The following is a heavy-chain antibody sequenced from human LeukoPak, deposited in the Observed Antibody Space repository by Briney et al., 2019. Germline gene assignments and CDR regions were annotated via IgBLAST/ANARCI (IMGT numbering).Heavy chain of an antibody. J-gene: IGHJ5*02. Sequence: PSETLSLTCAVYGGSFSGYYWSWIRQPPGKGLEWIWEINHSGSTNYNPSLKSRVTISVDTSKNQFSLKLSSVTAADTAVYYCARARRGYCSSTSCYTGWFDPWGQGTLVTVSS. V-gene: IGHV4-34*01. D-gene: IGHD2-2*02. CDR2: INHSGST. CDR3: ARARRGYCSSTSCYTGWFDP. CDR1: GGSFSGYY.